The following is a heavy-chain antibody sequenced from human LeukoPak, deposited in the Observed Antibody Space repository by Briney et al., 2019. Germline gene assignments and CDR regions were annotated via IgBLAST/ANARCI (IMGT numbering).Heavy chain of an antibody. V-gene: IGHV3-23*01. CDR3: AKHRFESGGYHSTD. CDR2: ISGGSGST. Sequence: GGSLRLSCAASGFTFSSYAMSWVRQAPGKGLAWVSTISGGSGSTYCADSVKGRFTISRDNSKNTLYLQMNSLRDEDTAVYYCAKHRFESGGYHSTDWGQGTLVTVSS. D-gene: IGHD3-22*01. J-gene: IGHJ4*02. CDR1: GFTFSSYA.